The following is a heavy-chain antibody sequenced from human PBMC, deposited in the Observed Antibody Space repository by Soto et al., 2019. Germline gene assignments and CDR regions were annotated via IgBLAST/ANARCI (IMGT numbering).Heavy chain of an antibody. CDR3: ARAWVTGKGGTDA. J-gene: IGHJ6*02. D-gene: IGHD3-16*01. CDR1: GYTFTSYG. CDR2: INGYTGNT. V-gene: IGHV1-18*01. Sequence: QVQLVQSGAEVKKPGASVKVSCKASGYTFTSYGFSWVRQAPGQGLEWMGWINGYTGNTHYAQKFQGRVTMTTDTTTSTAYMARWNLLSDVTAVYCGARAWVTGKGGTDAWGQGTTVTVSS.